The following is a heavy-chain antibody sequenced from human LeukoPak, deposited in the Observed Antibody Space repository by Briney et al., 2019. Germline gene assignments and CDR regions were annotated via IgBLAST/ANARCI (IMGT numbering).Heavy chain of an antibody. V-gene: IGHV3-33*08. CDR2: IWYGGSNK. D-gene: IGHD2-21*02. Sequence: PGRSLRLSCAASGFTFSSYGMHWVRQAPGKGLEWVAVIWYGGSNKYYADSVKGRFTISRDNSKNTLYLQMNSLRAEDTAVYYCARTGVAYCGGDCRDYWGQGTLVTVSS. CDR1: GFTFSSYG. CDR3: ARTGVAYCGGDCRDY. J-gene: IGHJ4*02.